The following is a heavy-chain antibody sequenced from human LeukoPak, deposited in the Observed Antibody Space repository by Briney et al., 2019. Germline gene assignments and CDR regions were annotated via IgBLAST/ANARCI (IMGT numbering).Heavy chain of an antibody. CDR3: ARGLKAAAGPPFFVY. J-gene: IGHJ4*02. CDR1: GYTFTSYD. D-gene: IGHD6-13*01. Sequence: GXSVKVSCKASGYTFTSYDINWVRQATGQGLEWMGWMNPNSGNTGYAQKFQGRVTMTRNTSISTAYMELSSLRSEDTAVYYCARGLKAAAGPPFFVYWGQGTLVTVSS. V-gene: IGHV1-8*01. CDR2: MNPNSGNT.